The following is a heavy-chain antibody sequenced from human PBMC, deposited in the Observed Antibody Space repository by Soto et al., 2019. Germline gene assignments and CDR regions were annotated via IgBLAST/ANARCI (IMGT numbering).Heavy chain of an antibody. CDR2: LRGRGDNK. V-gene: IGHV3-23*01. D-gene: IGHD3-10*01. CDR3: AKGPDPGAFDI. Sequence: GGSLRLSCAASGFTFSSYAMTWVRQAPGKGLEWVATLRGRGDNKYYADSVKGRFTVSRDNSNNQLYLQMNGLRAEDKAVYYCAKGPDPGAFDIWGQGTMVTVSS. J-gene: IGHJ3*02. CDR1: GFTFSSYA.